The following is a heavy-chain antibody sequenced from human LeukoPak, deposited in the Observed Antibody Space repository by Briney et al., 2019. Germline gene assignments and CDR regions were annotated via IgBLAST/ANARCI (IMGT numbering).Heavy chain of an antibody. V-gene: IGHV1-69*06. CDR1: GGTFSSYA. J-gene: IGHJ4*02. Sequence: SVKVSCKASGGTFSSYAISWVRQAPGQGLEWMGGIIPIFGTANYAQKFQGRVTVTADKSTSTAYMELSSLRSEDTAVYYCASGKVRVVPAATGAPFDYWGQGTLVTVSS. D-gene: IGHD2-2*01. CDR3: ASGKVRVVPAATGAPFDY. CDR2: IIPIFGTA.